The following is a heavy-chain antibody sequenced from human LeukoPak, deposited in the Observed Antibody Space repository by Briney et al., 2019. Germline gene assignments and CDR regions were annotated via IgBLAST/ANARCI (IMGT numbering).Heavy chain of an antibody. CDR3: ARLAPIMPTDY. J-gene: IGHJ4*02. D-gene: IGHD1-14*01. Sequence: RPSETLSLTCSVSGGSITKNGYYWGWIRQSPETGLEWIGSMHYSGSTYYNPSLNSRVTISVDTSKNQFSLKLTSVTASDTAMYYCARLAPIMPTDYWGQGTLVTVSS. V-gene: IGHV4-39*07. CDR2: MHYSGST. CDR1: GGSITKNGYY.